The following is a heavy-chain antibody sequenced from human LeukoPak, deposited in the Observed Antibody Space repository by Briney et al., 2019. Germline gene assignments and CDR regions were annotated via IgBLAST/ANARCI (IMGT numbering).Heavy chain of an antibody. V-gene: IGHV3-23*01. CDR2: ISGSGGST. J-gene: IGHJ4*02. D-gene: IGHD4-11*01. CDR3: AKYSSTLTTFFDY. Sequence: GGSLRLSCAAPGITFESYAMSWVRQAPGKGLEWVSAISGSGGSTYYADSVKGRFTMSRDNSKNKLYLQMNSLRAEDTAVYYCAKYSSTLTTFFDYWGQGTLVTVSS. CDR1: GITFESYA.